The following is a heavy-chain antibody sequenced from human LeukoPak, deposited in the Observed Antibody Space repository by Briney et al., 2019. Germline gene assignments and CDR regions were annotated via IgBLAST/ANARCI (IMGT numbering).Heavy chain of an antibody. CDR2: INHSGST. CDR3: ARQVYWYFDL. J-gene: IGHJ2*01. Sequence: PSETLSLTCAVYGGSFSGYYWSWIRQPPGKGLEWIGEINHSGSTTYNPSLKSRVTISVDTSKNQFSLKLSSVTAADTAVYYCARQVYWYFDLWGRGTLVTVSS. CDR1: GGSFSGYY. V-gene: IGHV4-34*01.